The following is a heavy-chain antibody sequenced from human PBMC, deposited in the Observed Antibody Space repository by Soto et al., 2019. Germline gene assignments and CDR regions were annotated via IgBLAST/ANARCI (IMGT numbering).Heavy chain of an antibody. CDR1: GFSLSSFT. Sequence: EVQLLESGGGLVQPGGSLRLSCVASGFSLSSFTMSWVRQAPGKGLEWVSSISGSDGSTHYADSVKGRFTISRDSSKNTLYLQMNSLGAEDTALYYCAKPYDFWSGYRAYWGQGTLVTVSS. D-gene: IGHD3-3*01. V-gene: IGHV3-23*01. CDR3: AKPYDFWSGYRAY. J-gene: IGHJ4*02. CDR2: ISGSDGST.